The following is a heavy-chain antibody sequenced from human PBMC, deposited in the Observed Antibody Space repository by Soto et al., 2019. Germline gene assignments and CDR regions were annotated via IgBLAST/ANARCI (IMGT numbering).Heavy chain of an antibody. CDR3: AKSRDGYSFYFYYGMDV. Sequence: GGSLRLSCAASGFTFSSYAMSWVRQAPGKGLEWVSAISGSGGSTYYADSVKGRFTISRDNSKNTLYLQMNSLTGDDTAVYYCAKSRDGYSFYFYYGMDVWGQGTTVTVSS. J-gene: IGHJ6*02. D-gene: IGHD4-4*01. CDR2: ISGSGGST. CDR1: GFTFSSYA. V-gene: IGHV3-23*01.